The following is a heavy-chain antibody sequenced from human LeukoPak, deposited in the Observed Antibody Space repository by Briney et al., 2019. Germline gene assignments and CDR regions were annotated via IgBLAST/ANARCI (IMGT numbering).Heavy chain of an antibody. CDR3: AKTHCSGGSCYSYFDY. Sequence: PGGSLRLSCAASGFTFSSYAMSWVRLAPGKGLEWVSAISGSGGSTYYADSVKGRFTISRDNSKNTLYLQMNSLRAEDTAVYYCAKTHCSGGSCYSYFDYWGQGTLVTVSS. J-gene: IGHJ4*02. V-gene: IGHV3-23*01. D-gene: IGHD2-15*01. CDR1: GFTFSSYA. CDR2: ISGSGGST.